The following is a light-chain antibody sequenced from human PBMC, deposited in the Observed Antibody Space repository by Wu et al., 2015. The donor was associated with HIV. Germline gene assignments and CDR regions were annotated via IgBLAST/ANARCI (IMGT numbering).Light chain of an antibody. J-gene: IGKJ1*01. Sequence: DIQMTQSPSSLSAFVGDRVTITCRASQSINSYLNWYQQKPGKAPKVLIDAASSLQSGVPSRFSGSGSGTDFTLTISSLQPEDFATYYCQQSYSPPPRTFGQGTKGGNQT. CDR2: AAS. CDR3: QQSYSPPPRT. V-gene: IGKV1-39*01. CDR1: QSINSY.